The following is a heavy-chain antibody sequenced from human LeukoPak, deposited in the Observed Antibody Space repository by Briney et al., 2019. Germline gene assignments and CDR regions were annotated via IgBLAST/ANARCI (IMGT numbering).Heavy chain of an antibody. CDR3: AKDRAGYSYGMFDS. CDR2: IVNSGGST. V-gene: IGHV3-23*01. D-gene: IGHD5-18*01. J-gene: IGHJ4*02. Sequence: GGSLRLSCVAAGFTFSNYAMSWVHQAPGKGLEWVSGIVNSGGSTYYADSVRGRLTISRDNSKKTVYLQMSSLGGDDTAIYYCAKDRAGYSYGMFDSWGQGTLVTVSS. CDR1: GFTFSNYA.